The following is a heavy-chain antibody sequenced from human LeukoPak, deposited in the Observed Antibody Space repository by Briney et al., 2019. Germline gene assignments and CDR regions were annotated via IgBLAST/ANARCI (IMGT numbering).Heavy chain of an antibody. J-gene: IGHJ3*02. CDR3: ARDRATQLNAFDI. Sequence: GGSLRLSCAASGFSFRTYAMNWVRQAPGKGLEWLSTISGTGGDTYYADSVKGRFTISRDNAKNSLYLQVNSLRAEDTAVYYCARDRATQLNAFDIWGQGTMVTVSS. D-gene: IGHD2-15*01. CDR2: ISGTGGDT. CDR1: GFSFRTYA. V-gene: IGHV3-23*01.